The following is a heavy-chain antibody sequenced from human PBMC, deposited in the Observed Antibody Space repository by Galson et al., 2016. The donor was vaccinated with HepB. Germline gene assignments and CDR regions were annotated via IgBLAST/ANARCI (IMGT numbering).Heavy chain of an antibody. Sequence: SETLSLTCNVYVDSIRGYYWNWIRQTPGKGLEWIGHIHYSGSTNYNPSLRSRVTISLDTFKNQVSLSLDSVIAADTAVYFCARGRPGGYTHGYIAWGPKRTGNDCIADVWGRGTTVTVSS. CDR1: VDSIRGYY. CDR3: ARGRPGGYTHGYIAWGPKRTGNDCIADV. CDR2: IHYSGST. J-gene: IGHJ6*02. D-gene: IGHD5-18*01. V-gene: IGHV4-59*01.